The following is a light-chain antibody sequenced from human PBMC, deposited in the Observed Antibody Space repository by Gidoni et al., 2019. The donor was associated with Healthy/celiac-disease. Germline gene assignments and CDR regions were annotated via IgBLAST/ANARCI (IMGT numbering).Light chain of an antibody. CDR1: SSNIGAGYD. V-gene: IGLV1-40*01. CDR3: QSYDSSLSGSGV. Sequence: QSVLTQPPSASRAPGPRVTISCTGSSSNIGAGYDVHWYQQLPGTAPKLLIYGNSNRPSGVPDRFSGSKSGTSASLAITGLQAEDEADYYCQSYDSSLSGSGVFGGGTKLTVL. CDR2: GNS. J-gene: IGLJ2*01.